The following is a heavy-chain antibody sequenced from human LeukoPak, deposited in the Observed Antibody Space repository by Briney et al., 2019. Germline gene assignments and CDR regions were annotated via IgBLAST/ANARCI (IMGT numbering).Heavy chain of an antibody. D-gene: IGHD2-2*02. CDR3: ARAPYTTGRSFYFDS. Sequence: PGGSLRLSCAASGFPFRNYGMHWVRQAPGKGLEWVAIIWYDGSKTYYADSVEGRFTISRDNLSNTLYLQMNSLRAEDTALYFCARAPYTTGRSFYFDSWGQGTLVTVSS. J-gene: IGHJ4*02. CDR1: GFPFRNYG. V-gene: IGHV3-33*01. CDR2: IWYDGSKT.